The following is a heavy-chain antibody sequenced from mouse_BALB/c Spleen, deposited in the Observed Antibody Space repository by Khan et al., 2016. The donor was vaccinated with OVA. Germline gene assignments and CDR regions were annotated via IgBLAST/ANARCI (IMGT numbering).Heavy chain of an antibody. V-gene: IGHV1S134*01. CDR2: IYPGNGYT. CDR3: KTAYYRYYFDY. D-gene: IGHD2-14*01. J-gene: IGHJ2*01. Sequence: VQLKQSGAELGRPGSSVKLSCKTSGSTFTSYGIKWVKQRPGQGLEWIGYIYPGNGYTEYNERFQGKAILTSDTSSSTAYMQLRSLTSEDSAMYFCKTAYYRYYFDYWGQGTILTVSS. CDR1: GSTFTSYG.